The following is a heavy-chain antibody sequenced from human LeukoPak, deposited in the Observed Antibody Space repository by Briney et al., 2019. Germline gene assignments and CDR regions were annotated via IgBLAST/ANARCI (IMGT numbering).Heavy chain of an antibody. D-gene: IGHD6-19*01. CDR2: ISYDGSNK. CDR3: ARDPGITVAGRFGCFQH. CDR1: GFTFSSYA. J-gene: IGHJ1*01. V-gene: IGHV3-30-3*01. Sequence: GRSLRLSCAASGFTFSSYAMHWVRQAPGKGLEWVAVISYDGSNKYYADSVKGRFTISRDNSKNTLYLQMNSLRAEDTAVYYCARDPGITVAGRFGCFQHWGQGTLVTVSS.